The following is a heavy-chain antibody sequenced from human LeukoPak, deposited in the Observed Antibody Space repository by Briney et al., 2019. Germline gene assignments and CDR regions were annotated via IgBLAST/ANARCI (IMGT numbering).Heavy chain of an antibody. D-gene: IGHD1-7*01. J-gene: IGHJ4*02. CDR2: VSWNSYNI. CDR3: PRVTGTTVFDY. Sequence: GGSLRLSCAASGFTFDDYTMHWVRKAPGKGLEWVSCVSWNSYNIGYADSVRGRFTIARDNAKNSLYLQMNSLRAEDTAFYSWPRVTGTTVFDYWGQGTLVTVSS. CDR1: GFTFDDYT. V-gene: IGHV3-9*01.